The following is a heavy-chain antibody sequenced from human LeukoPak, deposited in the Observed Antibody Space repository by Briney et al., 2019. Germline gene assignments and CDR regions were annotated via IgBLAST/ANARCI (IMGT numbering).Heavy chain of an antibody. V-gene: IGHV4-59*08. CDR1: GGSIRSDF. CDR3: ARHGEGGSDY. CDR2: VYYSGST. D-gene: IGHD3-16*01. Sequence: SETLSLTCTVSGGSIRSDFWSWIRQPPGKGLEWIGYVYYSGSTNYSPSLKSRVTILPDTPKNQFSLKLSSVTAADTAVYFCARHGEGGSDYWGQGTLVTVSS. J-gene: IGHJ4*02.